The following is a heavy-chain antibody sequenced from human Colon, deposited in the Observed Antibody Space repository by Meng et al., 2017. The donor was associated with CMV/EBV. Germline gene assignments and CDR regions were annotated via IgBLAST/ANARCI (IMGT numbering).Heavy chain of an antibody. J-gene: IGHJ4*02. Sequence: SETLSLTCDISGDSVSTYSAAWHWIRQSPSRGLEWLGRAYYRSKWYLDYAVSVKSRIIISPDTSKNQFSLQLSSVTPEDTAVYYCARAYASGYLDYWGQGTLVTVSS. V-gene: IGHV6-1*01. CDR1: GDSVSTYSAA. CDR3: ARAYASGYLDY. D-gene: IGHD1-26*01. CDR2: AYYRSKWYL.